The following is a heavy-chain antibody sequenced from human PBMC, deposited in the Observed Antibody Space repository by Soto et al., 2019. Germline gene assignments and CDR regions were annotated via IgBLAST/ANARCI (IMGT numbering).Heavy chain of an antibody. J-gene: IGHJ6*03. Sequence: PGGSLRLSCAASGLPLSGHAMDWVRQAPGKGLEYVSGISSNGVGTYYANSVQGRFTISRDNSKNTVYLQMGSLRPEDMAVYYCARRARPDFYYMDVWGKGTTVTVSS. V-gene: IGHV3-64*01. CDR2: ISSNGVGT. CDR1: GLPLSGHA. CDR3: ARRARPDFYYMDV. D-gene: IGHD6-6*01.